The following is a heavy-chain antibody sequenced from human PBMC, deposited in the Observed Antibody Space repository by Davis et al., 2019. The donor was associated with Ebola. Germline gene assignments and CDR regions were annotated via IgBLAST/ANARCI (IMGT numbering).Heavy chain of an antibody. J-gene: IGHJ4*02. CDR3: ARDTRGVVVVAATPIDY. Sequence: SVKVSCKASGGTFSSYAISWVRQAPGQGLEWMGGIIPIFGTANYAQKFQGRVTITADESTSTAYMELRSLRSDDTAVYYCARDTRGVVVVAATPIDYWGQGTLVTVSS. V-gene: IGHV1-69*13. CDR2: IIPIFGTA. D-gene: IGHD2-15*01. CDR1: GGTFSSYA.